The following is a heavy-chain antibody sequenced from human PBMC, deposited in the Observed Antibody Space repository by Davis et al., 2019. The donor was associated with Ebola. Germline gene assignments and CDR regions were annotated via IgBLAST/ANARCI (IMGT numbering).Heavy chain of an antibody. CDR1: GYTFKNSA. D-gene: IGHD1-26*01. CDR2: ISAYNGNT. Sequence: ASVKVSCKASGYTFKNSAISWVRQAPGQGLEWMGWISAYNGNTAYAQILQGRVTMTTDTSTGTAYMELRSLGSDDTAVYFCAGTSIVGTTTTASDIWGQGTMVTVSS. V-gene: IGHV1-18*01. J-gene: IGHJ3*02. CDR3: AGTSIVGTTTTASDI.